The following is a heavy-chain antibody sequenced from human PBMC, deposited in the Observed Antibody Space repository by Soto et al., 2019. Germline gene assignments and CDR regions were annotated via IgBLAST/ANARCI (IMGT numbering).Heavy chain of an antibody. CDR2: ISSGGSTI. V-gene: IGHV3-11*01. CDR1: GFIFSDYY. J-gene: IGHJ3*01. Sequence: QVQLVESGGGLVKPGGSLRLSCAASGFIFSDYYMTWIRKAPGKGLEWVSYISSGGSTIYYADSVRGRFTISRDNAKNSLYLQMNSLRPEDTAEYYCARTRPDLPTDGGQGTMVIVSS. CDR3: ARTRPDLPTD.